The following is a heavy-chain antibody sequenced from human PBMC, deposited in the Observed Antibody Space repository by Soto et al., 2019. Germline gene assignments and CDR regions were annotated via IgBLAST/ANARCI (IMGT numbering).Heavy chain of an antibody. CDR1: SGSISSSNW. D-gene: IGHD2-15*01. Sequence: PSETQSLTCAVSSGSISSSNWWSWVRQPPGKGLEWIGEIYHSGSTNYNPSLKSRVTISVDKSKNQFSLKLSSVTAADTAVYYCARGLGYCSGGSCYRYYFDYWGQGTQITVSS. CDR3: ARGLGYCSGGSCYRYYFDY. CDR2: IYHSGST. V-gene: IGHV4-4*02. J-gene: IGHJ4*02.